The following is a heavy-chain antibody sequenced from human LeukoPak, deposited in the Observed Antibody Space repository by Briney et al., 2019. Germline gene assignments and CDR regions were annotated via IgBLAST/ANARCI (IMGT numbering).Heavy chain of an antibody. Sequence: ASVKVPCKASGYTFTGYYMHWVRQAPGQALEWIGWINPNSGRTNYAQKFQGRVTMTRDTSISTAYMELSRLRSDDTAVYYCAREGAVARDWFDPWGQGTLVTVSS. J-gene: IGHJ5*02. CDR2: INPNSGRT. CDR1: GYTFTGYY. CDR3: AREGAVARDWFDP. V-gene: IGHV1-2*02. D-gene: IGHD6-19*01.